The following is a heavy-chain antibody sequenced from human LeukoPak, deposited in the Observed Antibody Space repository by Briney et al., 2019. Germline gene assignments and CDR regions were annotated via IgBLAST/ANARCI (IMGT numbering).Heavy chain of an antibody. Sequence: SETLSLTCTVSGDSISGYYWNWIRQPPGKGLEWIGFIYNSGTTNYNPSLKSRVTISVDTSKTQFSLKLSSVTAADTAVYYCARTLRNYFDYWGQGTLVTVSS. CDR3: ARTLRNYFDY. CDR2: IYNSGTT. V-gene: IGHV4-59*01. J-gene: IGHJ4*02. CDR1: GDSISGYY. D-gene: IGHD5-12*01.